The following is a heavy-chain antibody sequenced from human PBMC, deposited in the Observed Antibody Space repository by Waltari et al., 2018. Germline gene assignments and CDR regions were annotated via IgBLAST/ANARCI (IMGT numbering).Heavy chain of an antibody. CDR3: ARGVLGSVLPGDWFDP. D-gene: IGHD3-10*02. CDR2: IYHSGSP. J-gene: IGHJ5*02. CDR1: GGSISSSNW. V-gene: IGHV4-4*02. Sequence: QVQLQESGPGLVKPSGTLSLTCAVSGGSISSSNWWSWVRQPTGKGLDWIGEIYHSGSPNYNPSRKSRVTISVDKSKTQFSRKLSSVTAADTAVYYCARGVLGSVLPGDWFDPWGQGTLVTVSS.